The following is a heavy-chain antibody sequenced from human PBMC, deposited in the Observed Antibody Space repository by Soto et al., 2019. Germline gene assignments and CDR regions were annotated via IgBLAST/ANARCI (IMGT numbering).Heavy chain of an antibody. Sequence: GSLRLSCAASGFTFSSYSMNWVRQAPGKGLEWVSYISSSSSTIYYADSVKGRFTISRDNAKNSLYLQMNSLRAEDTAVYYCASGWPIDYWGQGTLVTVSS. CDR2: ISSSSSTI. CDR3: ASGWPIDY. J-gene: IGHJ4*02. V-gene: IGHV3-48*01. CDR1: GFTFSSYS. D-gene: IGHD6-19*01.